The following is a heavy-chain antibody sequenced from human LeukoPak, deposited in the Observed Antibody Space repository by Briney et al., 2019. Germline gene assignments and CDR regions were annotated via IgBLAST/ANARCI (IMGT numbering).Heavy chain of an antibody. J-gene: IGHJ6*02. V-gene: IGHV1-18*01. CDR1: GYTFTSYG. D-gene: IGHD3-3*01. CDR2: ISAYNGNT. CDR3: ARVPYYGCWSGQRGMDV. Sequence: ASVTDSCMASGYTFTSYGISWVRQAPGQGVEWMGCISAYNGNTNYAQKLQGRVTMTTDTSTSTAYMELRSLRSDDTAVYYCARVPYYGCWSGQRGMDVWGQGTTVTVSS.